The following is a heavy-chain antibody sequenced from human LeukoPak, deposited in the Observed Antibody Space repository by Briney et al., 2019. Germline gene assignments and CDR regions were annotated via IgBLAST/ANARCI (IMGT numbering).Heavy chain of an antibody. CDR3: ARENSGYDLAYY. CDR1: GGSISSGDYY. CDR2: IYYSGST. V-gene: IGHV4-30-4*01. Sequence: PSETLSLTCTVSGGSISSGDYYWSWIRQPPGKGLEWIGYIYYSGSTYYNPSLKSRVTISVDTSKNQFSLKLSSVTAADTAVYYCARENSGYDLAYYWGQGTLVTVSS. D-gene: IGHD5-12*01. J-gene: IGHJ4*02.